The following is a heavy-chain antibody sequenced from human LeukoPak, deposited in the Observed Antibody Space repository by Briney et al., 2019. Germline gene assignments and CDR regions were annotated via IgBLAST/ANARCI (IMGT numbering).Heavy chain of an antibody. CDR3: ARYSSSWSLFEGDDY. J-gene: IGHJ4*02. CDR1: GYTFTSYG. Sequence: ASVKVSCKASGYTFTSYGISWVRQAPGQGLEWMGWISAYNGNTNYAQKLQGRVTMTTDTSTSTAYMELRSLRSDDTAVYYCARYSSSWSLFEGDDYWGQGTLVTVSS. V-gene: IGHV1-18*01. CDR2: ISAYNGNT. D-gene: IGHD6-13*01.